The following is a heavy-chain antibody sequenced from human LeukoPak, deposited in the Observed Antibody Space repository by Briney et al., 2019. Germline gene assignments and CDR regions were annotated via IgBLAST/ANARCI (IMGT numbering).Heavy chain of an antibody. J-gene: IGHJ4*02. D-gene: IGHD1-7*01. CDR1: GFTFNNYI. CDR3: ARGGRNYPPGY. Sequence: GGSLRLSCAASGFTFNNYIMNWVRQAPGKGLEWVSSISSSGSYVYYADSVRGRFTISRDNAKNSLYLQMNSLRAEDTAVYYCARGGRNYPPGYWGQGTLVTVSS. CDR2: ISSSGSYV. V-gene: IGHV3-21*01.